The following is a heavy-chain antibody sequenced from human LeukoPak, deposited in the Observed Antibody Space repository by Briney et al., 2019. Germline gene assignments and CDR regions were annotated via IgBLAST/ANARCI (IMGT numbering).Heavy chain of an antibody. J-gene: IGHJ4*02. CDR2: IWYDGSNK. CDR3: ARSMVRGVITQYYFDY. CDR1: GFTFSSYG. Sequence: PGRSLRLSCAASGFTFSSYGMHWVRQAPGKGLEWVAVIWYDGSNKYYADSVKGRFTISRDNSKNTLYLQMNSLRAEDTAVYYCARSMVRGVITQYYFDYWGQGTLVTVSS. D-gene: IGHD3-10*01. V-gene: IGHV3-33*01.